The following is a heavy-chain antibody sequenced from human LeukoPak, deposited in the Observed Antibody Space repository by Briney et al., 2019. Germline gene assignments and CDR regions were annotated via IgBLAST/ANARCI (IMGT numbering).Heavy chain of an antibody. J-gene: IGHJ6*02. V-gene: IGHV3-23*01. CDR1: GFTFRSHV. Sequence: PGGSLRLSCAASGFTFRSHVMSWVRQAPGKGLEWVSSIGSGGNTHYADSVKGRFTIPRDNSKNTLYLQMNSLRAEDTAVYYCAKDFSSGYGSGTIYYYGMDVWGQGTTVTVSS. CDR3: AKDFSSGYGSGTIYYYGMDV. CDR2: IGSGGNT. D-gene: IGHD3-10*01.